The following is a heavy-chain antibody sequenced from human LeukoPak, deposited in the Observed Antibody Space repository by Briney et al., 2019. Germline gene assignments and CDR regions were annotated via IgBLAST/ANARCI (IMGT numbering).Heavy chain of an antibody. CDR1: GGSISRGSYY. J-gene: IGHJ5*02. D-gene: IGHD3-3*01. CDR2: IYTSGST. CDR3: ARDLRSYDFWSAYFNWFDP. Sequence: SETLSLTCTVSGGSISRGSYYWSWIRQPAGKGLEWIGRIYTSGSTNYNPSLKSRVTISVDTSKNQFSLKLSSVTAADTAVYYCARDLRSYDFWSAYFNWFDPWGQGTLVTVSS. V-gene: IGHV4-61*02.